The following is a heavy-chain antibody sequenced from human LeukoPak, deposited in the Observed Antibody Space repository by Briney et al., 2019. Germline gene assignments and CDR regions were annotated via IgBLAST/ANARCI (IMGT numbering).Heavy chain of an antibody. CDR3: GKTTVEYSNGQKPAWPVDY. CDR2: IFGSGGSP. D-gene: IGHD5-18*01. J-gene: IGHJ4*02. V-gene: IGHV3-23*01. Sequence: GGSLRLSCEASGFTFGSHAMYWVRQAPGKGLEWVAGIFGSGGSPHYADPVKGRFTISRDNSRNTVYLQINSLRAEDTAVYYCGKTTVEYSNGQKPAWPVDYWGQGTLVTVST. CDR1: GFTFGSHA.